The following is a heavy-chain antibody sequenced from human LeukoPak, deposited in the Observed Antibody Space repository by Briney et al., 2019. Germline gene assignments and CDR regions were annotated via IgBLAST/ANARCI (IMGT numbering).Heavy chain of an antibody. Sequence: ASVRVSCKASGYTFTSYDINWVRQAPGQGLEWMGRIIPIFGTANYAQKFQGRVTITTDESTSTAYMELSSLRSEDTAVYYCASSIAVAGPEAFDIWGQGTMVTVSS. V-gene: IGHV1-69*05. CDR1: GYTFTSYD. CDR3: ASSIAVAGPEAFDI. D-gene: IGHD6-19*01. J-gene: IGHJ3*02. CDR2: IIPIFGTA.